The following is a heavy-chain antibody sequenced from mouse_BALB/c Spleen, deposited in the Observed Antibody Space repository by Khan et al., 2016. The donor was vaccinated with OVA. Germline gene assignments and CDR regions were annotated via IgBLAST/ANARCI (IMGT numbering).Heavy chain of an antibody. V-gene: IGHV1-4*01. CDR2: INPSNGYT. CDR1: GYTFTSYT. J-gene: IGHJ3*01. CDR3: VRDGAYHRNDGWFAY. Sequence: QVRLQQSGAALARPGASVKMSCKASGYTFTSYTIHWIKKRPGQGQEWIGYINPSNGYTNYNQKFKDKATLTTDKSSTTAYLQLSSLTSDDSAVYNCVRDGAYHRNDGWFAYWGQGTLVTVSA. D-gene: IGHD2-14*01.